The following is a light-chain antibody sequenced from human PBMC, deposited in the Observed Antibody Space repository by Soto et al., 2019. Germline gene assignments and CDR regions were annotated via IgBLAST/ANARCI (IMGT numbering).Light chain of an antibody. CDR2: GAS. Sequence: EIVLTQSPCTLSLSRGERSTLXXRASQSGSSSYLAWYQQKPGQAPRLXIYGASSRATGIPDRFSGSGSGTDFTLTISSLQPEDFATYYCQQSYSTPRAFGPGTKVDIK. J-gene: IGKJ3*01. CDR1: QSGSSSY. V-gene: IGKV3-20*01. CDR3: QQSYSTPRA.